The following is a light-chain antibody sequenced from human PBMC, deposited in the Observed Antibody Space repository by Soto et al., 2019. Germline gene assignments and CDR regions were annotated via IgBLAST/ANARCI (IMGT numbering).Light chain of an antibody. V-gene: IGLV2-14*01. CDR2: EVN. CDR1: SSDVGGYDY. J-gene: IGLJ1*01. Sequence: QSVLTQPASVSGSPGQSITISCTGTSSDVGGYDYVSWYQLHPGKAPKLMVFEVNNRPSGVSYRFSGSKSGNTASLTISGLQAEDEADYFCKSYAGSNTYVFGSGTKVT. CDR3: KSYAGSNTYV.